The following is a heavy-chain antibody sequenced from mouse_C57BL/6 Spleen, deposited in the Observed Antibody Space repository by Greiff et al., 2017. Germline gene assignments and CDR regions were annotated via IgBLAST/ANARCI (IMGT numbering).Heavy chain of an antibody. CDR3: AGDYGSVDY. D-gene: IGHD1-1*01. CDR1: GYTFTDYY. Sequence: VQLQQSGAELVRPGASVKLSCKASGYTFTDYYIHWVKQRPGQGLEWIARIYPGSGNPYYNEKFKGKATLTAEKSSSTAYMQRRRLPSEDAAVYVCAGDYGSVDYWGQGTTLTVSS. CDR2: IYPGSGNP. V-gene: IGHV1-76*01. J-gene: IGHJ2*01.